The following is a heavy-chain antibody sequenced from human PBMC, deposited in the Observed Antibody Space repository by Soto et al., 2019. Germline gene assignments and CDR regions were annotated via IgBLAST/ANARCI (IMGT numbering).Heavy chain of an antibody. V-gene: IGHV4-34*01. CDR1: VVSFSGYY. J-gene: IGHJ6*01. D-gene: IGHD6-13*01. CDR3: ARGVGSSSWNYYGMEG. CDR2: INHSGST. Sequence: SETLSLTCAFYVVSFSGYYWSWIRHPPGKGLEWIGEINHSGSTNYNPSLKSRVTISVDTSKNQFSLKLSSVTAADTAVYYCARGVGSSSWNYYGMEGLGQGTMVIVSS.